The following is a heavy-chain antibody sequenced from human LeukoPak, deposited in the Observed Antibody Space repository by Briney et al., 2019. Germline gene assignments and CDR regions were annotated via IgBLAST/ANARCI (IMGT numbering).Heavy chain of an antibody. D-gene: IGHD1-7*01. CDR1: GFTFSSYD. V-gene: IGHV3-13*01. J-gene: IGHJ4*02. CDR2: IGTAADT. Sequence: GGSLRLSCAASGFTFSSYDMHWVRQATGRGLEWVSSIGTAADTYYPGSVKGRFTISRENAKNSLYLQMNSLRAGDTAVYYCARGPIVGITETKGYFDHWGQGILVTVSS. CDR3: ARGPIVGITETKGYFDH.